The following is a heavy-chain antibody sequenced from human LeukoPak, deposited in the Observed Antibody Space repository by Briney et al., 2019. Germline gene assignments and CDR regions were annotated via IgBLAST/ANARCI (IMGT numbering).Heavy chain of an antibody. J-gene: IGHJ3*02. CDR3: ARRSLGDAFDI. Sequence: GGSLRLSCAASGFTFSSYAMSWVRQAPGKGLEWVSAISGSGGSTYYADSVKGRFTISRDTSKNTLYLQMNSLRADDTAVYYCARRSLGDAFDIWGQGTMVTVSS. CDR2: ISGSGGST. CDR1: GFTFSSYA. V-gene: IGHV3-23*01.